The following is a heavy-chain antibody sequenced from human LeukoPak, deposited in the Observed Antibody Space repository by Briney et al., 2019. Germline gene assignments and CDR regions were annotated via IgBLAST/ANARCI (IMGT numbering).Heavy chain of an antibody. Sequence: GGSLRLSCAASGFTFSSYAMSWVRQAPGKGLEWVSAISGSGGSTYYADSVKGRFTISRDNSKNTLYLQMNSLRAEGTAVYYCAKDRQYYDSSGYSNYWGQGTLVTVSS. CDR1: GFTFSSYA. CDR2: ISGSGGST. D-gene: IGHD3-22*01. CDR3: AKDRQYYDSSGYSNY. J-gene: IGHJ4*02. V-gene: IGHV3-23*01.